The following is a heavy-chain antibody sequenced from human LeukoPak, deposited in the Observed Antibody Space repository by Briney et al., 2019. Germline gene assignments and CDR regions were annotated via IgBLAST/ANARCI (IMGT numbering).Heavy chain of an antibody. CDR2: IYHSGST. D-gene: IGHD3-10*01. J-gene: IGHJ4*02. CDR1: GYSISSGYY. V-gene: IGHV4-38-2*02. CDR3: ARLGGSFGELSTHFDY. Sequence: PSETLSLTCTVSGYSISSGYYWGWIRQPPGKGLEWIGSIYHSGSTYYNPSLKSRVTISVDTSKNQFSLKLSSVTAADTAVYYCARLGGSFGELSTHFDYWAREPWSPSPQ.